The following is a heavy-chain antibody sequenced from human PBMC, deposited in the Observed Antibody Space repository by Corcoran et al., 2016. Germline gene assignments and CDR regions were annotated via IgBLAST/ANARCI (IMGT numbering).Heavy chain of an antibody. J-gene: IGHJ4*02. CDR1: GGSISSYY. D-gene: IGHD1-26*01. CDR3: AREDGRDGSPGNY. Sequence: QVQLQESGPGLVKPSETLSLTCTVSGGSISSYYWSWIRQPPGKGLEWIGYIYYSGSTNYNPSLKSRVTISVDTSKNQFSLKLSPVTAADTAVYYCAREDGRDGSPGNYWGQGTLVTVSS. V-gene: IGHV4-59*01. CDR2: IYYSGST.